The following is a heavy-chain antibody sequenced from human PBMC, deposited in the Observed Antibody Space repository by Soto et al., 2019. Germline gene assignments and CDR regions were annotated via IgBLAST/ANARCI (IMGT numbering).Heavy chain of an antibody. J-gene: IGHJ4*01. D-gene: IGHD2-2*01. CDR1: GVTFSSYW. CDR2: IKQDGSEK. V-gene: IGHV3-7*01. CDR3: ARAGVYCRSTSCRLQFDY. Sequence: PGGSLGLSCAVSGVTFSSYWMGGVRKATGKGLEWVANIKQDGSEKSYVDSVKGRFTLSRDSANNSLYLQMNSLRAEDTAVYYCARAGVYCRSTSCRLQFDYWGHGTLVTVSS.